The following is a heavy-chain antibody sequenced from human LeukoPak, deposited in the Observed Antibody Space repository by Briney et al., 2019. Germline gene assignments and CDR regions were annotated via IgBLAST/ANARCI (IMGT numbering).Heavy chain of an antibody. D-gene: IGHD5-18*01. CDR3: ARDPDTATASDAFDI. V-gene: IGHV3-33*01. CDR2: IWYDGSNK. Sequence: PGRSLRLSCAASGFTFSSYGMHWVRQAPGKGLEWVAVIWYDGSNKYYADSVKGRFTISRDNSKNTLYLQMNSLRAEDTAVYYCARDPDTATASDAFDIWGQGTMVTVSS. J-gene: IGHJ3*02. CDR1: GFTFSSYG.